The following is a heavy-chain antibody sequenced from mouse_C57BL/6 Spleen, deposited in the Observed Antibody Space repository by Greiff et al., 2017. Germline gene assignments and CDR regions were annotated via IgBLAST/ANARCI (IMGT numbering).Heavy chain of an antibody. D-gene: IGHD2-1*01. CDR1: GFTFSSYG. J-gene: IGHJ1*03. CDR2: ISSGGSYT. V-gene: IGHV5-6*02. CDR3: AREGGGNYWYFDV. Sequence: DVKLVESGGDLVKPGGSLKLSCAASGFTFSSYGMSWVRQTPDKRLEWVATISSGGSYTYYPDSVKGRFTISRDNAKNTLYLQMSSLKSEDTAMYYCAREGGGNYWYFDVWGTGTTVTVSS.